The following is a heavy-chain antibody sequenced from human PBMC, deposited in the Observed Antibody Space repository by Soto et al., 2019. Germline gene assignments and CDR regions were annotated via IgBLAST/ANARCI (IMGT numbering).Heavy chain of an antibody. D-gene: IGHD2-2*02. V-gene: IGHV3-30-3*01. CDR1: GFTFDKFD. CDR3: VREGGVPAAIGHYYYGMDV. J-gene: IGHJ6*02. Sequence: PGGSLRLSCAASGFTFDKFDMHWVRQAPGKGLQWVAVTSFDGNRKYYAASVKGRFTISRDNSNNTLHLQMNNLRDDDSAVYYCVREGGVPAAIGHYYYGMDVWGHGTAVTVSS. CDR2: TSFDGNRK.